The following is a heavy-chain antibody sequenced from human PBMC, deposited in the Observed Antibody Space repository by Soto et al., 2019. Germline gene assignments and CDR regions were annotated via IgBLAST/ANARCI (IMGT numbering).Heavy chain of an antibody. V-gene: IGHV1-69*05. Sequence: QVQLVQSGAEVKKPGSSVKVSCKASGGTFSSYAISWVRQAPGQGLEWMGGIIPICGTANYAQKFQGRATXTXDXXTRTAYMALSSLRSADSAVYYCARATTVVPPRFDPWGQGTLVTVSS. CDR3: ARATTVVPPRFDP. CDR1: GGTFSSYA. D-gene: IGHD2-15*01. J-gene: IGHJ5*02. CDR2: IIPICGTA.